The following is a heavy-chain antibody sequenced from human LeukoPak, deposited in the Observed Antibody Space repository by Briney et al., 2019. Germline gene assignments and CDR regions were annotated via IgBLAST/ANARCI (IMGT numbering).Heavy chain of an antibody. J-gene: IGHJ3*02. V-gene: IGHV4-31*03. Sequence: PSQTLSLTCTVSGGSISSGGYYWSWIRQHPGKGLEWSGYIHYSGSTYYSPSLKSRVTISVDTSKNQFSLKLSSVTAADTAVYYCARERQEDAFDIWGQGTMVTVSS. CDR3: ARERQEDAFDI. CDR1: GGSISSGGYY. CDR2: IHYSGST. D-gene: IGHD1-1*01.